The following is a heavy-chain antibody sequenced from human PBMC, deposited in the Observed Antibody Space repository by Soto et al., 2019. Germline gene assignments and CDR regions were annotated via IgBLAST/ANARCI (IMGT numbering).Heavy chain of an antibody. CDR2: INLDGSEK. CDR3: TRDLGYSSSSCQDY. CDR1: GFTFSTYC. V-gene: IGHV3-7*01. Sequence: EVQVVESGGGLVQPGGSLRLSCAASGFTFSTYCMSWVRQAPGKGLEWVANINLDGSEKYYVDSVKGRFTISRDNAKNSLYLQMNSLRAEDTAVYYCTRDLGYSSSSCQDYWGQGTLVTVSS. D-gene: IGHD6-6*01. J-gene: IGHJ4*02.